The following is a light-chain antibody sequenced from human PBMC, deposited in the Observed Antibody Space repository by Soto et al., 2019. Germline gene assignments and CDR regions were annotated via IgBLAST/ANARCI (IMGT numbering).Light chain of an antibody. V-gene: IGKV3-15*01. J-gene: IGKJ4*01. CDR3: QQYNSYSPLT. Sequence: EILMTQSPDTLSVSPGERVTLSCRASRTVSNRLAWYQHKPGQAPRLLISGASTGATGIPPRFRGSGSGTEFTLTISSLQPDDFATYYCQQYNSYSPLTFGGGTKVDIK. CDR2: GAS. CDR1: RTVSNR.